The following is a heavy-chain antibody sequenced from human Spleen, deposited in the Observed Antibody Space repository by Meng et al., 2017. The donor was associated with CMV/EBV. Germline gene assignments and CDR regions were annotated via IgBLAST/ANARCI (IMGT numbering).Heavy chain of an antibody. CDR1: GFTFSSYA. Sequence: GESLKISCAASGFTFSSYAMGWVRQAPGKGLEWVSVIYRGGYSAYYADSVKGRFTISRDNSKNTLYLQMNSLRAEDTAVYYCAKTTGGYFDYWGQGTLVTVSS. J-gene: IGHJ4*02. CDR3: AKTTGGYFDY. V-gene: IGHV3-23*03. D-gene: IGHD1-1*01. CDR2: IYRGGYSA.